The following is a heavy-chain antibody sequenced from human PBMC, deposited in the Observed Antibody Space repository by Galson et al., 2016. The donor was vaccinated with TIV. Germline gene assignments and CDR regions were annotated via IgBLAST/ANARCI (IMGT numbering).Heavy chain of an antibody. J-gene: IGHJ6*02. CDR1: GDTFNSYV. CDR2: IIPMIGTP. V-gene: IGHV1-69*06. Sequence: SVKVSCKASGDTFNSYVIAWVRQAPGQGLEWMGGIIPMIGTPKYAQKFQGRVTITADKSTSTAYMELSSLRSEDTARYYCARVVLAYSNYDGYSHGMDVWGQGTTVTVSS. D-gene: IGHD4-11*01. CDR3: ARVVLAYSNYDGYSHGMDV.